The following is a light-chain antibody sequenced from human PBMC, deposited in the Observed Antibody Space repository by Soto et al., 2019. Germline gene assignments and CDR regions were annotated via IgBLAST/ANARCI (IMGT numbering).Light chain of an antibody. CDR1: QSVSSN. CDR2: GAS. J-gene: IGKJ2*01. Sequence: EIVMTQSPATLSVSPGERATLSCRASQSVSSNLAWYQQKPGQAPRLLIYGASTRATGIPARFSGSGSGTEFILTISSLQSEDFAVYYCQQYNTWPHTFGQGTKLEI. V-gene: IGKV3-15*01. CDR3: QQYNTWPHT.